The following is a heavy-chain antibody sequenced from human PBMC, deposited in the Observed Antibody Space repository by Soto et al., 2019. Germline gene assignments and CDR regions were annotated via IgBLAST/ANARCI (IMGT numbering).Heavy chain of an antibody. V-gene: IGHV1-2*02. D-gene: IGHD6-6*01. CDR2: INPNTGGA. CDR3: ARSLSTISARPDY. CDR1: GYTFTGYF. Sequence: ASVKVPCKASGYTFTGYFMHWVRQAPGQGLEWMGWINPNTGGANYAQKFQDRVTMTRDTSTNTAYMEMNRLRSDDTAVYYCARSLSTISARPDYWGQGTLVTVSS. J-gene: IGHJ4*02.